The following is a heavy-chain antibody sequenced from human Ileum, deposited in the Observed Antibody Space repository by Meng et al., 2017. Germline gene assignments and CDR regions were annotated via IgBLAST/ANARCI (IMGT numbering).Heavy chain of an antibody. Sequence: GGSLRLSCAASGFTLSNYAINWVRQAPGKGLEWVAVISSDGNEKYYADSMRGRFTISRDNSKNTVSLQMNSLRLEDTALYYCARENYYVTGGHFSLGGLDIWGQGTMVTVSS. D-gene: IGHD3-10*02. V-gene: IGHV3-30*04. CDR3: ARENYYVTGGHFSLGGLDI. J-gene: IGHJ3*02. CDR1: GFTLSNYA. CDR2: ISSDGNEK.